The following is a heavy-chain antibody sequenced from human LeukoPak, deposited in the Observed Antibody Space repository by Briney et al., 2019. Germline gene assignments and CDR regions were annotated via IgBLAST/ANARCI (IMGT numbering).Heavy chain of an antibody. CDR2: IRQDGGKK. Sequence: GGSLGLSCTASGFTFSSYWMTWVRQTPEKGLEWVANIRQDGGKKDYVASVKGRFTISRDNAKNSLYLQMNSLRAEDTAVYYCARYYYASAFDYWGQGTLVTVSS. CDR3: ARYYYASAFDY. J-gene: IGHJ4*02. V-gene: IGHV3-7*01. D-gene: IGHD3-10*01. CDR1: GFTFSSYW.